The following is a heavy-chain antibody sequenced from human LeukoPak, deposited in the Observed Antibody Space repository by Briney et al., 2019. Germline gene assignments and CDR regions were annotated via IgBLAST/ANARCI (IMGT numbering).Heavy chain of an antibody. J-gene: IGHJ4*03. CDR1: GFTFSSYA. CDR3: GKDRCSSSRCYMGF. V-gene: IGHV3-23*01. D-gene: IGHD2-2*01. CDR2: ISGSGGST. Sequence: PGGSLRLSCAAPGFTFSSYAMSWVRQAPGKGLEWVSAISGSGGSTYYADSVKGRFTISRDNSKNTLYLQMNSLRAEDTAVYYCGKDRCSSSRCYMGFWGPGTLVNVS.